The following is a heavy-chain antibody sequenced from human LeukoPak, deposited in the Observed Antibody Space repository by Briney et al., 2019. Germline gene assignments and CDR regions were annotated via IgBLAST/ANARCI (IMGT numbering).Heavy chain of an antibody. V-gene: IGHV1-18*01. Sequence: GASVKLSCKVSGYTFTSYGISWVRQAPGQGLEWMGWISAYNGNTNYAQKLQGRVTMTTETSTSTAYMELRSLRSDETAVYYCARDRWYSRNWNDAVDIWGQGTMVTVSS. CDR2: ISAYNGNT. J-gene: IGHJ3*02. CDR3: ARDRWYSRNWNDAVDI. CDR1: GYTFTSYG. D-gene: IGHD6-13*01.